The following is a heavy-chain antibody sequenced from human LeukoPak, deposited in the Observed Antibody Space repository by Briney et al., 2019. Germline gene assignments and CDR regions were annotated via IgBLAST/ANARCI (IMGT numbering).Heavy chain of an antibody. CDR2: IKQDGSDK. Sequence: PGGSLRLSCVASGFTFSTYAMSWVRQAPGKGLEWVANIKQDGSDKSYVDSVKGRFTISRDNAKNSLYLQMNSLRAEDTAVYYCARDSRFTMRDYWGQGTLVTVSS. D-gene: IGHD3-22*01. J-gene: IGHJ4*02. CDR1: GFTFSTYA. CDR3: ARDSRFTMRDY. V-gene: IGHV3-7*01.